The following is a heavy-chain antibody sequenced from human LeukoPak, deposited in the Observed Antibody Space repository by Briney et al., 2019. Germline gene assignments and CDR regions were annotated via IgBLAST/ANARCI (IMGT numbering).Heavy chain of an antibody. CDR2: ISSGSSYI. D-gene: IGHD3-10*01. J-gene: IGHJ6*03. V-gene: IGHV3-21*04. CDR3: AKNKGSGSHVNYCMDV. CDR1: GFTFSSYS. Sequence: GGSLRLSCAASGFTFSSYSMNWVRQAPGKGLEWVSSISSGSSYIYYADSVKGRFTISRDNSKNTLYLQMNSLRAEDTAIYYCAKNKGSGSHVNYCMDVWGKGTTVTVSS.